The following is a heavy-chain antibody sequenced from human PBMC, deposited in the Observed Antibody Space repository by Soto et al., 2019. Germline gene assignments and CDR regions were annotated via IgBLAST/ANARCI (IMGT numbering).Heavy chain of an antibody. CDR2: ISAYNGNT. CDR1: GYTFTSYG. CDR3: ARVGVGITFGGVSRQPRQGDYYYYMDV. J-gene: IGHJ6*03. V-gene: IGHV1-18*01. D-gene: IGHD3-16*01. Sequence: ASVKVSCKASGYTFTSYGISWVRQAPGQGLEWMGWISAYNGNTNYAQKLQGRVTMTTDTSTSTAYMELRSLRSDDTAVYYCARVGVGITFGGVSRQPRQGDYYYYMDVWGKGTTVTVSS.